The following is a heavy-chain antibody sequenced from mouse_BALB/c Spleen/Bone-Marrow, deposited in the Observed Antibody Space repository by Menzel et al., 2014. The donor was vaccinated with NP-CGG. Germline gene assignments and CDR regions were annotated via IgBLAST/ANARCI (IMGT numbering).Heavy chain of an antibody. CDR2: IRSKSNNYAT. CDR1: GFTFXTNA. V-gene: IGHV10S3*01. Sequence: EVKLVESGGGLVQPKGSLKLSCAASGFTFXTNAMNWVRQAPGKGLEWVARIRSKSNNYATYYADSVKDRFTISRDDSQSMLYLQMNNLKTEDTAMYYCVRGGSSSHYYAMDYWGQGTSVTVSS. CDR3: VRGGSSSHYYAMDY. D-gene: IGHD1-1*01. J-gene: IGHJ4*01.